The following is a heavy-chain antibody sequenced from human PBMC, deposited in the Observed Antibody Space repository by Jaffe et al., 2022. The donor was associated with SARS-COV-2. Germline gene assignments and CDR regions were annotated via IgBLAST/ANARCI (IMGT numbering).Heavy chain of an antibody. J-gene: IGHJ6*02. D-gene: IGHD6-19*01. CDR3: ARDEVAGTNYYYYGMDV. Sequence: QVQLQESGPGLVKPSQTLSLTCTVSGGSISSGSYYWSWIRQPAGKGLEWIGRIYTSGSTNYNPSLKSRVTISVDTSKNQFSLKLSSVTAADTAVYYCARDEVAGTNYYYYGMDVWGQGTTVTVSS. V-gene: IGHV4-61*02. CDR1: GGSISSGSYY. CDR2: IYTSGST.